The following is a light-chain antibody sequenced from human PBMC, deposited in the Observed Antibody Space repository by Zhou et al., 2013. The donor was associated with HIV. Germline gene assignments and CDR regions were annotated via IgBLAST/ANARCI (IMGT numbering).Light chain of an antibody. J-gene: IGKJ5*01. Sequence: EIVLTQSPATLSLSPGERATLSCGASQGVSSYLAWYQHKPGLAPRLLIYDASSRATGIPDRFSGSGSGTDFTLTISRLEPEDFAVYYCHQYSSSLITFGQGTRLEIK. CDR1: QGVSSY. V-gene: IGKV3D-20*01. CDR2: DAS. CDR3: HQYSSSLIT.